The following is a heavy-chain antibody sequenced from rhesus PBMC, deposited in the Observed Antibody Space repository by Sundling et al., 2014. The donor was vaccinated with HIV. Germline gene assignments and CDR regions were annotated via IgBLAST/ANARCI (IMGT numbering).Heavy chain of an antibody. CDR3: TTDNPYYEDDYGYYYTGYFEF. J-gene: IGHJ1*01. CDR2: IKRKADGETA. Sequence: EVQLVESGAGLVQPGGSLRLSCAASGFTFSNSWMSWVRQAPGKGLEWVARIKRKADGETADYAASVKGRFTISRDDSKNTLYLQMNSLKTEDTAVYYCTTDNPYYEDDYGYYYTGYFEFWGQGALVTVSS. V-gene: IGHV3-30*02. CDR1: GFTFSNSW. D-gene: IGHD3-9*01.